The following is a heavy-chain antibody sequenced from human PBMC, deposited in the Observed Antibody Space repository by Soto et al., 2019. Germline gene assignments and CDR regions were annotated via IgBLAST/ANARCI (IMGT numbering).Heavy chain of an antibody. D-gene: IGHD4-17*01. Sequence: EVQLLESGGGLVQPGGSLRLSCAASGFTFSSYAMSWVRQAPGKGLEWVSAISGSGGSTYYADSVKGRFTISRDNSKNTLYLQMNSLRAEDTAVYYCAKASMGTTKGKYYFDCWGQGTLVTASS. V-gene: IGHV3-23*01. CDR3: AKASMGTTKGKYYFDC. J-gene: IGHJ4*02. CDR2: ISGSGGST. CDR1: GFTFSSYA.